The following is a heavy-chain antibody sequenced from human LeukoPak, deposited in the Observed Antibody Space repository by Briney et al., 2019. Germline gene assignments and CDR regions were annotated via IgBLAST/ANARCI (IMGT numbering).Heavy chain of an antibody. CDR2: ISSSSSDI. V-gene: IGHV3-21*01. J-gene: IGHJ4*02. Sequence: GGSLRLSCTASGFTFSTHSMNWVRQAPGKGLEWVSCISSSSSDIKYADSVKGRFTISRDNAKNSLYLQLSSLRAEDTAVYYCARVPGGLEWADFDYWGQGTLVTVSS. CDR3: ARVPGGLEWADFDY. D-gene: IGHD3-3*01. CDR1: GFTFSTHS.